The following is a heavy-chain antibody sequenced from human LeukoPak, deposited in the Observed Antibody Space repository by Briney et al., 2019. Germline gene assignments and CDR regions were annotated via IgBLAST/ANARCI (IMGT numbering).Heavy chain of an antibody. CDR1: GFTFSSYS. J-gene: IGHJ3*02. CDR2: ISSSGSSK. Sequence: GGSLRLSCAASGFTFSSYSMNWIRQAPGKGLEWVSYISSSGSSKYYADSVKGRFTISRDNAKNTLYLQMNSLRAEDTAVYYCGRVDNSGYYYDAFDMWGQGTMVTVSS. D-gene: IGHD3-22*01. CDR3: GRVDNSGYYYDAFDM. V-gene: IGHV3-48*04.